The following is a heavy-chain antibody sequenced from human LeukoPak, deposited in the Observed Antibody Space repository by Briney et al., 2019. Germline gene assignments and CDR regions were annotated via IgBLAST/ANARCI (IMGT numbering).Heavy chain of an antibody. J-gene: IGHJ4*02. Sequence: PSETLSLTCTVSGGSISSGGYYWSWIRQHPGKGLEWIGYIYYSGSTYYNPSLKSRVTISVDTSKNQFSLKLSSVTAADTAVYYCARERMDGNGPLGRLEYWGQGTLVTVSS. CDR3: ARERMDGNGPLGRLEY. D-gene: IGHD4-23*01. V-gene: IGHV4-31*03. CDR1: GGSISSGGYY. CDR2: IYYSGST.